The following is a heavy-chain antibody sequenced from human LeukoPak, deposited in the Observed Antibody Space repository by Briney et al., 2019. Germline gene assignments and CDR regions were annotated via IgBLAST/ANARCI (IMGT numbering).Heavy chain of an antibody. CDR2: IYTSGST. J-gene: IGHJ4*02. CDR1: GGSISSGSYY. CDR3: ARVTPGYDSSDSFDY. Sequence: SETLSLTCTVSGGSISSGSYYWSWIRQPAGKGLEWIGRIYTSGSTNYNPSLKSRVTISVDTSKNQFSLKLSSVTAADTAVYYCARVTPGYDSSDSFDYWGQGTLVTVSS. V-gene: IGHV4-61*02. D-gene: IGHD3-22*01.